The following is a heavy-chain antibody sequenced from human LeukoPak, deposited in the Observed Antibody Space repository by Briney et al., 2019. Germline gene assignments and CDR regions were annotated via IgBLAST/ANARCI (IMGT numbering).Heavy chain of an antibody. J-gene: IGHJ6*02. CDR2: ISAYNGNT. CDR3: ARLGRYGPGPYYYCGMDV. Sequence: ASVKLSCKASGYTFTSYGISWVRQAPGQGLEWMGWISAYNGNTNYAQKLQGRVTVTTDTSTSTAYMELRSLRSDDTAVYYCARLGRYGPGPYYYCGMDVWGQGTTVTVSS. V-gene: IGHV1-18*01. CDR1: GYTFTSYG. D-gene: IGHD3-10*01.